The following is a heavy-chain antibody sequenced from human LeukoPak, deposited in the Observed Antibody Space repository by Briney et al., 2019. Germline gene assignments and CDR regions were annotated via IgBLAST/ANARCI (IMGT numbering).Heavy chain of an antibody. D-gene: IGHD3-10*01. Sequence: ASVKVSCKASGYTFTGYYIHWVRQAPGQGLEWMGWINPNSGGTNYAQKFQGRVTMTRDTSISTAYMDLSRLRSDDMAVYYCARAMVRGVMPYFDYWGQGTLVTVSS. J-gene: IGHJ4*02. V-gene: IGHV1-2*02. CDR3: ARAMVRGVMPYFDY. CDR2: INPNSGGT. CDR1: GYTFTGYY.